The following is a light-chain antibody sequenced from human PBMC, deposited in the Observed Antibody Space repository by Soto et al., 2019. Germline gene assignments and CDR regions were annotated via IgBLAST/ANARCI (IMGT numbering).Light chain of an antibody. J-gene: IGLJ1*01. CDR2: EGS. CDR3: CSYAGSAYV. V-gene: IGLV2-23*01. Sequence: QSALTQPASVSGSPGQSITISCTGTSSDVGSYNLVSWYQQHPGKAPKLMIYEGSKRPSGVSNRFSGSKSGNTASLTISGIQAEDEADYYCCSYAGSAYVFGTGTKVTVL. CDR1: SSDVGSYNL.